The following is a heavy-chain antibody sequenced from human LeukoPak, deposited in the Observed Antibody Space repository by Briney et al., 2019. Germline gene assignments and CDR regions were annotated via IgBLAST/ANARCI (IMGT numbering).Heavy chain of an antibody. D-gene: IGHD3-9*01. Sequence: ASVKVSCKASGYTFTSYGISWVRQAPGQGLEWMGWISAYNGNTNYAQKLQGRVTMTTDTSTSTAYMELRSLRSDDTAVYYCASGYDILTGPYYYYGMDVWGQGTTVTVSS. CDR3: ASGYDILTGPYYYYGMDV. J-gene: IGHJ6*02. CDR1: GYTFTSYG. CDR2: ISAYNGNT. V-gene: IGHV1-18*01.